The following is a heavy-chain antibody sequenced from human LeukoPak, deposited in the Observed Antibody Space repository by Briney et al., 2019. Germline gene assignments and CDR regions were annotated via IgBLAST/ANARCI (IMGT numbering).Heavy chain of an antibody. CDR2: IYTSGST. D-gene: IGHD4-11*01. CDR3: ARMTTSLFDY. CDR1: GGSISSSSYY. Sequence: SETLSLTCTVSGGSISSSSYYWSWIRQPAGKGLEWIGRIYTSGSTNYNPSLKSRVTMSVDTSKNQFSLKLSSVTAADTAVYYCARMTTSLFDYWGQGTLVTVSS. J-gene: IGHJ4*02. V-gene: IGHV4-61*02.